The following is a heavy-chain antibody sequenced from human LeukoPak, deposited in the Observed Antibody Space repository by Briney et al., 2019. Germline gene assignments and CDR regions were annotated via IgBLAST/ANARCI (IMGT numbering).Heavy chain of an antibody. J-gene: IGHJ4*02. Sequence: SETLSLTCTVSGYSISSGYYWGWIRQPPGKGLEWIGSIYHSGSTYYNPSLKSRVTISVDTSKNQFSLKLSSVTAADTAVYYCARVLAPSGLRYFDWLLYQGDFDYWGQGTLVTVSS. CDR2: IYHSGST. D-gene: IGHD3-9*01. CDR1: GYSISSGYY. CDR3: ARVLAPSGLRYFDWLLYQGDFDY. V-gene: IGHV4-38-2*02.